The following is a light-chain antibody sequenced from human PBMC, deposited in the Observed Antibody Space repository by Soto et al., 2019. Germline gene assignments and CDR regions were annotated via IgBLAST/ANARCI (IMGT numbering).Light chain of an antibody. J-gene: IGKJ1*01. V-gene: IGKV1-39*01. Sequence: DIQMTQSPSSLSASVGDRVTISCRASQSISTYLNWYQQKPGTAPRLLIYRASSVKSGVPPRFSGSGSGRDFTLTISSLRPEDIATYVCQQSYGSPPWTFGQGTKVEVK. CDR1: QSISTY. CDR2: RAS. CDR3: QQSYGSPPWT.